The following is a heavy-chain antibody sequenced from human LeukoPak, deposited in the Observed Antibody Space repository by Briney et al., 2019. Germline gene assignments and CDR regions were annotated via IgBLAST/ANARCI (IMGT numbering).Heavy chain of an antibody. CDR2: INHSGST. D-gene: IGHD2-2*01. CDR3: AREPIGYCSSTSCYYFDY. J-gene: IGHJ4*02. CDR1: GGSFSGYY. Sequence: SETLSLTCAVYGGSFSGYYWSWIRQPPGKGLEWIGEINHSGSTNYNPSLKSRVTIPVDTSKNQFSLKLSSVTAADTAVYYCAREPIGYCSSTSCYYFDYWGQGTLVTVSS. V-gene: IGHV4-34*01.